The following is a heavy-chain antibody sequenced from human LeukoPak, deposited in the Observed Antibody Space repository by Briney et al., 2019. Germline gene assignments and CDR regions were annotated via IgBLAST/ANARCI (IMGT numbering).Heavy chain of an antibody. Sequence: GGSLRLSCVGSGFAFNSYTITWVRQAPGKGLVWVSSITSTSAYRQYADSVRGRFTISRDKAKNSLYLQMNSLGAEDTAVYHCARVTAGATTLNYYYYFMNVWGKGTTVTVS. J-gene: IGHJ6*03. CDR3: ARVTAGATTLNYYYYFMNV. CDR1: GFAFNSYT. V-gene: IGHV3-21*01. CDR2: ITSTSAYR. D-gene: IGHD1-26*01.